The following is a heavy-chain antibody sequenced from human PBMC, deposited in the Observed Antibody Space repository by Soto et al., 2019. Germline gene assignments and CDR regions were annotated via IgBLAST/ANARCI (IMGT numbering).Heavy chain of an antibody. D-gene: IGHD3-22*01. CDR2: IIPIFGTA. J-gene: IGHJ4*01. CDR1: GGTFSSYA. V-gene: IGHV1-69*12. CDR3: VESYYYDSSGYYFDY. Sequence: QVQLVQSGAEVKKPGSSVKVSCKASGGTFSSYAISWVRQAPGQGLEWMGGIIPIFGTANYAQTFQGRVTITADESTSTADMELSSLRAEDTAVYYCVESYYYDSSGYYFDYWGQETLVTVSS.